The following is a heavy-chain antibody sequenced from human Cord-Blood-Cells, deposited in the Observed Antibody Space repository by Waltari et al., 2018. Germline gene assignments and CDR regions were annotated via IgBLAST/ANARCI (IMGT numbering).Heavy chain of an antibody. CDR2: INHSGST. D-gene: IGHD2-2*02. CDR3: SRYCSSTSCYTEYFQH. J-gene: IGHJ1*01. V-gene: IGHV4-34*01. CDR1: GGSFSGYY. Sequence: QVQLQQWGAGLLKPSETLSLTCAVYGGSFSGYYWSWIRQPPGKGLEWIGEINHSGSTNHTPSLKSRVTISVDTSKNQFSLKLSSVTAADTAVYYCSRYCSSTSCYTEYFQHWGQGTLVTVSS.